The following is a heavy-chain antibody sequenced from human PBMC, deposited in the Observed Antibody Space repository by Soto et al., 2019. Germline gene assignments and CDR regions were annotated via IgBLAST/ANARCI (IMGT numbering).Heavy chain of an antibody. CDR3: ARHLTTTVTTVGFDY. Sequence: SETLSLTCTVSGGSLSSSSYYWGWIRQPPGKGLEWIGSIYYSGSTYYNPSLKSRVTISVDTSKNQFSLKLSSVTAADTAVYYCARHLTTTVTTVGFDYWGQGTLVTVSS. CDR2: IYYSGST. V-gene: IGHV4-39*01. CDR1: GGSLSSSSYY. J-gene: IGHJ4*02. D-gene: IGHD4-17*01.